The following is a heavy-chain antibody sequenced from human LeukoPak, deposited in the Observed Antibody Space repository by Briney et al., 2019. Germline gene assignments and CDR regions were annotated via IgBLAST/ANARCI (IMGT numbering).Heavy chain of an antibody. Sequence: QTLSLTCAISGDSVSSNSAAWNWIRQSPSRGLEWLGRTYYRSKWYNDYVVCVKSRITNNPDTSKNQFSLQLNSGTPEDTAVYYCARVLRVGATQGGFDIWGQGTMVTVSS. CDR3: ARVLRVGATQGGFDI. CDR1: GDSVSSNSAA. J-gene: IGHJ3*02. V-gene: IGHV6-1*01. D-gene: IGHD1-26*01. CDR2: TYYRSKWYN.